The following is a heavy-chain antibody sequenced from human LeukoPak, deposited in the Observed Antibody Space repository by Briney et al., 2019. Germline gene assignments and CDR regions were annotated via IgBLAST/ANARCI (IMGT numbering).Heavy chain of an antibody. CDR3: ASYRYGSSFAFDI. CDR2: IYSGGST. V-gene: IGHV3-66*01. Sequence: GGSLRLSCGASGFTVSTNYTSWVRQAPGKGLEWVSIIYSGGSTYYADSVKGRFTISRDNSKNTLYLQMNSLRAEDTAVYYCASYRYGSSFAFDIWGQGTMVTVSS. J-gene: IGHJ3*02. CDR1: GFTVSTNY. D-gene: IGHD6-6*01.